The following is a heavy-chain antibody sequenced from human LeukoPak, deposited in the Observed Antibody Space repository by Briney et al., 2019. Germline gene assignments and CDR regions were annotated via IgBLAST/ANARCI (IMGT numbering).Heavy chain of an antibody. J-gene: IGHJ2*01. D-gene: IGHD6-13*01. CDR1: GFTFSHYG. CDR2: IRHDGANR. V-gene: IGHV3-30*02. Sequence: PGGSLRLSCAASGFTFSHYGMHWVRQAPGKGLEWVTYIRHDGANRYYADSVKGRYTITRDDSKRTLYLEMNSLRLEDTAIYCCTRDLYTSSRFFDLWGRGILVTVSS. CDR3: TRDLYTSSRFFDL.